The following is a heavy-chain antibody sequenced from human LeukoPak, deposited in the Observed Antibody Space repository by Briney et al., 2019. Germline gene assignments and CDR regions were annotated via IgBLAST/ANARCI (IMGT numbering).Heavy chain of an antibody. V-gene: IGHV4-59*12. Sequence: PSETLSLTCAVSGGSISSYYWSWIRQPPGKGLEWIGYIYYSGSTNYNPSLKSRVTISVDTSKNQFSLKLSSVTAADTAVYYCARDRGYYGSGSYGTYFDLWGHGTLVTVSS. D-gene: IGHD3-10*01. CDR1: GGSISSYY. CDR2: IYYSGST. CDR3: ARDRGYYGSGSYGTYFDL. J-gene: IGHJ2*01.